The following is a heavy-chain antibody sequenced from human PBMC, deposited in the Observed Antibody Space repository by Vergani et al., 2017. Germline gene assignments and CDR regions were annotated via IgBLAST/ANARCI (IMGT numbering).Heavy chain of an antibody. D-gene: IGHD2-2*02. Sequence: QVQLQESGPGLVKPSQTLSLTCTVSGGSISSGGYYWSWIRQHPGKGLEWIGDIYYSGSTYYNPSLKSRVTISVDTSKNQFSLKRSSVTAADTAVYYCAREYCSSTSCYTDYWGQGTLVTVSS. J-gene: IGHJ4*02. CDR3: AREYCSSTSCYTDY. V-gene: IGHV4-31*03. CDR2: IYYSGST. CDR1: GGSISSGGYY.